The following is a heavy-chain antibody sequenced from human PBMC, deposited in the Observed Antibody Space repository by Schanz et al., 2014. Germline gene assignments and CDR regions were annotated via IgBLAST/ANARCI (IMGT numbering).Heavy chain of an antibody. CDR1: GGSFSGYY. V-gene: IGHV4-34*01. D-gene: IGHD2-2*01. CDR2: INHSGRT. Sequence: QVPLQQWGAGLLKPSETLSLTCAVYGGSFSGYYWNWIRQPPGKGLEWIGEINHSGRTNYNPSLKSRVTIVVDTSKNQSSLKLTSVTAADTAVYYCARERGRVPTPMPSWFDPWGQGTLVTVSS. J-gene: IGHJ5*02. CDR3: ARERGRVPTPMPSWFDP.